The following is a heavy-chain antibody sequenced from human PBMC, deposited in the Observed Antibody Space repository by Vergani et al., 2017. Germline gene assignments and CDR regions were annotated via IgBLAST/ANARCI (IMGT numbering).Heavy chain of an antibody. CDR2: ISYDGSNK. CDR3: ASPGGTGAVDI. D-gene: IGHD3-10*01. CDR1: GFTFSSYA. Sequence: QVQLVESGGGVVQPGRSLRLSCAASGFTFSSYAMHWVRQAPGKGLEWVAVISYDGSNKYYADSVKGRFTISRDNSKNTLYLQMNSLRAEDTAVYYCASPGGTGAVDIWGQGTMVTVSS. V-gene: IGHV3-30-3*01. J-gene: IGHJ3*02.